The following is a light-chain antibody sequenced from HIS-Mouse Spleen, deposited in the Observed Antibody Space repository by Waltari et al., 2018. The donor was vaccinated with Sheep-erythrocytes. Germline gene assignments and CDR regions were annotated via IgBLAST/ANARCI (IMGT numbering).Light chain of an antibody. CDR1: SRAVGSYNL. CDR3: CSYAGSSTPWV. Sequence: QSALTQPASVSGSPGPSIPISCTRTSRAVGSYNLVSRYHQHPGKDPKLMTYEGSKRPSGVSNRFSGSKSGNTASLTISGLQAEDEADYYCCSYAGSSTPWVFGGGTKLTVL. CDR2: EGS. J-gene: IGLJ3*02. V-gene: IGLV2-23*01.